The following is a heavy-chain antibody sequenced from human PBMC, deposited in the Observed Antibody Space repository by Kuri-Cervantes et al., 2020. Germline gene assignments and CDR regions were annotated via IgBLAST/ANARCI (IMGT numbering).Heavy chain of an antibody. V-gene: IGHV3-9*01. CDR1: GGSISSGAYF. CDR3: AKDMGYYGSGSDAFDI. J-gene: IGHJ3*02. D-gene: IGHD3-10*01. Sequence: LSLTCTVSGGSISSGAYFWSWVRQPPGKGLEWVSGISWNSGSIGYADSVKGRFTISRDNAKNSLYLQMNSLRAEDTALYYCAKDMGYYGSGSDAFDIWGQGTMVTVSS. CDR2: ISWNSGSI.